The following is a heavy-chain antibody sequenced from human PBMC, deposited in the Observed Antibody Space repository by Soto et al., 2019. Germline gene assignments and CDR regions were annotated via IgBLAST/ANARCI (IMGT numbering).Heavy chain of an antibody. Sequence: QVQLQESGPGLVKPSQTLSLNCTVSGASINHIVDFWTWIRQSPAKGLELIGYIHHSGKTYYNPLLKSRVTISVDTTKSQFSLKLSSVTAAATAVYYCARASGYSSPPAYAMAVWGQGATVTVSS. D-gene: IGHD5-18*01. V-gene: IGHV4-31*03. J-gene: IGHJ6*02. CDR3: ARASGYSSPPAYAMAV. CDR1: GASINHIVDF. CDR2: IHHSGKT.